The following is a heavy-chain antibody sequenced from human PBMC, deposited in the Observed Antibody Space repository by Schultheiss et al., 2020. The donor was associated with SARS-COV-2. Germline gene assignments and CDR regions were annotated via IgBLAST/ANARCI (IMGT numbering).Heavy chain of an antibody. J-gene: IGHJ4*02. CDR3: ARVGGGYGDYYFDY. CDR2: ISSSSSYI. D-gene: IGHD4-17*01. CDR1: GFTFSSYE. V-gene: IGHV3-21*05. Sequence: GGSLRLSCAASGFTFSSYEMNWVRQAPGKGLEWVSYISSSSSYIYYADSVKGRFTISRDNSKNTLYLQMNSLRAEDTAVYYCARVGGGYGDYYFDYWGQGTLVTVSS.